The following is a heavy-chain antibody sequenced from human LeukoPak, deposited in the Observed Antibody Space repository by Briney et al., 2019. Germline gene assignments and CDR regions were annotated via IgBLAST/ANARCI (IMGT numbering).Heavy chain of an antibody. V-gene: IGHV1-3*01. D-gene: IGHD2-2*01. CDR2: INAGNGNT. Sequence: ASVKVSCKASGYTFTSYAMHWVRQAPGQRLEWMGWINAGNGNTKYSQKFQGRVTITRDTSASTAYMELSSLRSEDTAVYYRARDLGSCSSTSCYLGRIGWFDPWGQGTLVTVSS. J-gene: IGHJ5*02. CDR3: ARDLGSCSSTSCYLGRIGWFDP. CDR1: GYTFTSYA.